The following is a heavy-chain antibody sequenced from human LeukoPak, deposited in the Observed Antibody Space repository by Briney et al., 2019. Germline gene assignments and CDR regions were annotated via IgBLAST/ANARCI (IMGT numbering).Heavy chain of an antibody. Sequence: GESLKISCKGSGYSFTSYSIGWVRQMPGKGLEWMGIIYPGDSDTRYSPSFQGQVTISADKSISTAYLQWSSLKASDTAMYYCARHQGGNYDSSGYPDAFDIWGQGTMVTVSS. CDR1: GYSFTSYS. V-gene: IGHV5-51*01. CDR2: IYPGDSDT. CDR3: ARHQGGNYDSSGYPDAFDI. D-gene: IGHD3-22*01. J-gene: IGHJ3*02.